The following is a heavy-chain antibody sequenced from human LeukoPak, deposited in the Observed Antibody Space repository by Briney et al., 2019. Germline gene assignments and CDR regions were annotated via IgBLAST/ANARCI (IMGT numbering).Heavy chain of an antibody. D-gene: IGHD6-19*01. CDR3: ARAVGSSESNWFDP. V-gene: IGHV4-61*02. CDR1: GGSISSGSYY. J-gene: IGHJ5*02. Sequence: SETLSLTCTVSGGSISSGSYYWSWIRQRAGKGLEWIGRIYTSGSTHYNPSLKSRVTISVDTSKNQFSLNLNSVTAADTAVYYCARAVGSSESNWFDPWGQGTLATVSS. CDR2: IYTSGST.